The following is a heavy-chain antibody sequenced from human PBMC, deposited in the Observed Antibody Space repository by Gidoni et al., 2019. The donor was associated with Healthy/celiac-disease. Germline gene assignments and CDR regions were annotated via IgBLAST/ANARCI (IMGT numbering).Heavy chain of an antibody. V-gene: IGHV1-69*01. D-gene: IGHD2-15*01. Sequence: QVQLVQSGAEVKKPGSSVKVSCKASGGTFSSYAISWVRQAPGQGLEWMGGIIPIFGTANYAQKFQGRVTITADESTSTAYMELSSLRSEDTAVYYCARDGCSGGSCYSGYGMDVWGQGTTVTVSS. CDR3: ARDGCSGGSCYSGYGMDV. J-gene: IGHJ6*02. CDR1: GGTFSSYA. CDR2: IIPIFGTA.